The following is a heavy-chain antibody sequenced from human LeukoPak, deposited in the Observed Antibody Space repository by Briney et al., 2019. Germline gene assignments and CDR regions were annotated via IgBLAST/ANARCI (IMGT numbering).Heavy chain of an antibody. CDR2: IYSGGST. CDR3: ARVSTNYFDY. D-gene: IGHD5/OR15-5a*01. CDR1: GFTVSSNY. V-gene: IGHV3-53*01. J-gene: IGHJ4*02. Sequence: QPGGSLRLSCAASGFTVSSNYMSWVRQAPGKGLEWVSVIYSGGSTSYADSVKGRFTFSRDNAKESLYLHINSLRAEDTAIYYCARVSTNYFDYWGEGALVTVSS.